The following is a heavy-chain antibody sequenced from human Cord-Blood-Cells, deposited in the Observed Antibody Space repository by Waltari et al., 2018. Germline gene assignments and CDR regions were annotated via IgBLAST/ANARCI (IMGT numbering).Heavy chain of an antibody. V-gene: IGHV4-59*01. D-gene: IGHD3-10*01. CDR2: IYYSGST. CDR3: ARGGITMVQGVIIPYYYGMDV. J-gene: IGHJ6*02. Sequence: QVQLQESGPGLVKPSETLSLTCTVSGGSISSYYWSWIRQPPGKGLEWIGYIYYSGSTNDNPSRKSRVTISVDTSKNQFSLKLSSVTAADTAVYYCARGGITMVQGVIIPYYYGMDVWGQGTTVTVSS. CDR1: GGSISSYY.